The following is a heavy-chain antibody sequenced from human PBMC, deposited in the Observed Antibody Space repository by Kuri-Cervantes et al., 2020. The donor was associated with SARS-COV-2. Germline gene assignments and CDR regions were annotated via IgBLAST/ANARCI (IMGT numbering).Heavy chain of an antibody. Sequence: GGSLRLSCAASGFIFSSYAMHWVRQAPGKGLEWVAVISYDGSNKYYADSVKGRFTISRDNSKNTLYLQMNSLRAEDTAVYYCARPYSGSYQSWFDPWGQGTLVTVSS. CDR1: GFIFSSYA. CDR3: ARPYSGSYQSWFDP. D-gene: IGHD1-26*01. V-gene: IGHV3-30*04. CDR2: ISYDGSNK. J-gene: IGHJ5*02.